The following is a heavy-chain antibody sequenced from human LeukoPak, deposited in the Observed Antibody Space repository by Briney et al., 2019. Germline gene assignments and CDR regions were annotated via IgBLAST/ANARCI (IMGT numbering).Heavy chain of an antibody. V-gene: IGHV1-2*02. CDR3: ARLTYGDYVTPQV. CDR2: INPNSGVT. CDR1: GYTFTGYY. D-gene: IGHD4-17*01. Sequence: ASVKVSCKASGYTFTGYYIHWVRQAPGQGLEWMGWINPNSGVTHYPQKFQGRVTMTRDTSISTAYMELSRLRSDDTAVYYCARLTYGDYVTPQVWGQGTLVTVSS. J-gene: IGHJ4*02.